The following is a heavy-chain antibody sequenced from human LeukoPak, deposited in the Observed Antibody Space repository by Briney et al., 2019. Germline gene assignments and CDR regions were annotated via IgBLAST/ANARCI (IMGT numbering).Heavy chain of an antibody. J-gene: IGHJ4*02. CDR1: GGSINSYY. CDR3: ARVDIRTAFFDY. CDR2: IYSSGST. D-gene: IGHD5-12*01. Sequence: SETLSLTCTVSGGSINSYYWSWIRRPAGKGLEWIGRIYSSGSTGYNPSLKSRVTMSLDTSKNQFSLNLSSVTAADTAVYYCARVDIRTAFFDYWGQGTLVTVSS. V-gene: IGHV4-4*07.